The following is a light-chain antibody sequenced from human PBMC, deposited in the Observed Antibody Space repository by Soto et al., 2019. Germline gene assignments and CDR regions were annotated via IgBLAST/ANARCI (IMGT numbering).Light chain of an antibody. CDR1: QSISSW. Sequence: DIQMTQSPSTLSASAGDRVTITCRASQSISSWLAWYQQKPGKAPKLLIYDASSLGSGVPSRFSGSGSGTEFTLTISSLQPDDFATYYCQQYNSYSSVAFGQGTKVDIK. J-gene: IGKJ1*01. CDR2: DAS. V-gene: IGKV1-5*01. CDR3: QQYNSYSSVA.